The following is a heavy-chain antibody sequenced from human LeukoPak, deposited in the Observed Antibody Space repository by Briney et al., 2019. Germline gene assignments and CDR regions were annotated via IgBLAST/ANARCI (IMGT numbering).Heavy chain of an antibody. Sequence: GGSLRLSCAASGFTFSYYGFHWVSQAPDKGMEWVALIWYDGSNKYYADSVKGRFTISRDNSKNTLYLQMNSLRAEDTAVYYCARDLGTTNYYFDYWGQGTLVTVSS. V-gene: IGHV3-33*01. J-gene: IGHJ4*02. CDR3: ARDLGTTNYYFDY. CDR1: GFTFSYYG. CDR2: IWYDGSNK. D-gene: IGHD1-26*01.